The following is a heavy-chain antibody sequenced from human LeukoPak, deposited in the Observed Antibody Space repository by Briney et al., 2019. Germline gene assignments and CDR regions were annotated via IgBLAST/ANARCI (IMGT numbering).Heavy chain of an antibody. CDR2: IIPILGIA. J-gene: IGHJ6*03. CDR1: GGTFSSYA. CDR3: ARGWRGVRGVIITARRYYYYYMDV. Sequence: GSSVKVSCKTSGGTFSSYAISWVRQAPGQGLEWMGRIIPILGIANYAQKFQGRVTITADKSTSTAYMELSSLRSEDTAVYYCARGWRGVRGVIITARRYYYYYMDVWGKGTTVTVSS. D-gene: IGHD3-10*01. V-gene: IGHV1-69*04.